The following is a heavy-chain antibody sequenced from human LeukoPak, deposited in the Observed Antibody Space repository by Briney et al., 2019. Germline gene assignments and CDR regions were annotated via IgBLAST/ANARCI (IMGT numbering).Heavy chain of an antibody. Sequence: SETLSLTCAVCGGSFSGYYWSWIRQPPGKGLEWIGEINHIGSTNYNPSLKSRVTISVDTSKNQFSLKLSSVTAADTAVYYCARKVLLWFGSAGWFDPWGQGTLVTVSS. CDR2: INHIGST. CDR1: GGSFSGYY. V-gene: IGHV4-34*01. D-gene: IGHD3-10*01. CDR3: ARKVLLWFGSAGWFDP. J-gene: IGHJ5*02.